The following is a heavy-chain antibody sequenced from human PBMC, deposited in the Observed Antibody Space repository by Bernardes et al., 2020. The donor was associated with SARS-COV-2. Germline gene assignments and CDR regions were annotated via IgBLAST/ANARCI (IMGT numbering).Heavy chain of an antibody. CDR1: GFTLSSSW. D-gene: IGHD3-10*01. Sequence: GGSLRLSCAASGFTLSSSWMHWVRQAPGKGLEWVANIKQDGSDKYYVDSVKGRFTISRDNAKNSLYLQMNSLRAEDTAVYYCARDRGDGSFDYWGQGTLVTVSS. CDR3: ARDRGDGSFDY. J-gene: IGHJ4*02. V-gene: IGHV3-7*01. CDR2: IKQDGSDK.